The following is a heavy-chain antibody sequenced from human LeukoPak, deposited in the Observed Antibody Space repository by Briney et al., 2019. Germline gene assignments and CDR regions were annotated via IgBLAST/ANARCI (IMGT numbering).Heavy chain of an antibody. D-gene: IGHD3-3*01. J-gene: IGHJ4*02. CDR1: GGSPNSTDNC. Sequence: PSETLSLTCTVSGGSPNSTDNCWTWIRQPPGKGLECIGYIYYSGSTYYNPSLKSRVTISVDTSKNQFSLKLSSVTAADTAVYYCATSREDDFWSGPTPNWGQGTLVTVSS. CDR3: ATSREDDFWSGPTPN. CDR2: IYYSGST. V-gene: IGHV4-39*01.